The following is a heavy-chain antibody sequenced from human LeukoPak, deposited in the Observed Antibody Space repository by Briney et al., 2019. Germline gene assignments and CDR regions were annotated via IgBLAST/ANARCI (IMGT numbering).Heavy chain of an antibody. J-gene: IGHJ4*02. D-gene: IGHD3-22*01. V-gene: IGHV3-48*03. CDR1: GFTFSSYE. CDR2: ISSSVSTI. CDR3: ARDRFAMIDY. Sequence: GGSLRLSCAASGFTFSSYEMNWVRQAPGKGLELVSYISSSVSTIYYADSVNGRFTISRDNAKNSLYLKMDSMRAEDTAVYYCARDRFAMIDYWGQGTLVTVSS.